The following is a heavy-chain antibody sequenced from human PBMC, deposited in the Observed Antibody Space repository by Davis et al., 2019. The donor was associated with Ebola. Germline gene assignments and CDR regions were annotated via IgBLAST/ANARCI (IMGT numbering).Heavy chain of an antibody. J-gene: IGHJ4*02. CDR1: GGSFSGYY. V-gene: IGHV4-34*01. CDR3: AGVLAAAGRGFDY. CDR2: INHSGST. Sequence: PSETLSLTCAVYGGSFSGYYWSWIRQPPGKGLEWIGEINHSGSTNYNPSLKSRVTISVDTSKNQFSLKLSSVTAADTAVYYCAGVLAAAGRGFDYWGQGTLVTVSS. D-gene: IGHD6-13*01.